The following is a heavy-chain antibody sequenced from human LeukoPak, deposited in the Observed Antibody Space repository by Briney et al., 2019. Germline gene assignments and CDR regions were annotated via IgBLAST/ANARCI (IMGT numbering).Heavy chain of an antibody. J-gene: IGHJ4*02. V-gene: IGHV3-23*01. CDR1: GFTFSSYA. Sequence: GGSLRLSCAASGFTFSSYAMSWVRQAPGKGLEWVSAISGSGGSTYYADSVKGRFTISRDNSKNTLYLQMNSLRAEDTAVYYCAKDLSYYCSSTSCYFPYFDYWGQGTLVTVSS. D-gene: IGHD2-2*01. CDR3: AKDLSYYCSSTSCYFPYFDY. CDR2: ISGSGGST.